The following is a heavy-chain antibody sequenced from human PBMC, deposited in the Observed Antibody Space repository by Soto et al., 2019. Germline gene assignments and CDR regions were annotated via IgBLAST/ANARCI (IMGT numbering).Heavy chain of an antibody. Sequence: SETLSLTCAIYGASLGGFHWTWLRQAPGKRLEWIGELIHGGSTNYNPSLKSRVSFSLDTSKNQFSLHLMSVTAADTAVYYCARSPLGYDYVRQTWREVGDSFDIWGRGTMVTVSS. CDR1: GASLGGFH. CDR2: LIHGGST. J-gene: IGHJ3*02. D-gene: IGHD3-16*01. CDR3: ARSPLGYDYVRQTWREVGDSFDI. V-gene: IGHV4-34*12.